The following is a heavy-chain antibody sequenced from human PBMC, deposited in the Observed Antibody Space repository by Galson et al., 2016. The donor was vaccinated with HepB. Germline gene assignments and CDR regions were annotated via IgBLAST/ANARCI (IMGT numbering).Heavy chain of an antibody. CDR3: ARGAWYQYGSGSYDY. CDR2: INYSGNT. Sequence: SETLSLTCTVSGGSISSRNYYWGWIRQPPGKGLEWIGSINYSGNTYYNPSPKSRVTMSIDTSKNQFSLRLSSVTAADTAVYYCARGAWYQYGSGSYDYWGQGTLVSVSS. D-gene: IGHD3-10*01. CDR1: GGSISSRNYY. J-gene: IGHJ4*02. V-gene: IGHV4-39*01.